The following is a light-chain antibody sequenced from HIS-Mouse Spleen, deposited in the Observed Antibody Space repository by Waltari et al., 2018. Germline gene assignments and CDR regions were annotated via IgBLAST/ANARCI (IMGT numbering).Light chain of an antibody. CDR1: QSVLYSSNNKNY. Sequence: DIVMTQSPDSLAVSLGERATINCKSSQSVLYSSNNKNYLAWYQQKPGQPPKLLIYWASNRESGVPDRCSGSGSGTDFTLTISSLQAEDVAVYYCQQYYSTPWTFGQGTKVEIK. J-gene: IGKJ1*01. CDR3: QQYYSTPWT. V-gene: IGKV4-1*01. CDR2: WAS.